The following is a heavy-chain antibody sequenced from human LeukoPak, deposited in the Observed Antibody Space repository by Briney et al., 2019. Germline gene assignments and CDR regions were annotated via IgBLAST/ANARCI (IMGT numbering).Heavy chain of an antibody. CDR1: GYSISSGYY. D-gene: IGHD6-13*01. V-gene: IGHV4-38-2*02. J-gene: IGHJ4*02. CDR3: ARGIAAAGFDDY. CDR2: IYHSGST. Sequence: SETLSLTCTVSGYSISSGYYWGWIRQPPGKGLEWIGSIYHSGSTYYNPSLKNRVTISVDTSKNQFSLKLSSVTAADTAVYYCARGIAAAGFDDYWGQGTLVTVSS.